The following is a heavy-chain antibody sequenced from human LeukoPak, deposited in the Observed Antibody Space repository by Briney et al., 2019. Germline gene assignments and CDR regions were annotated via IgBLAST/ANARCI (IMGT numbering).Heavy chain of an antibody. J-gene: IGHJ4*02. D-gene: IGHD3-9*01. Sequence: PGGSLRLSCAASAFTFSSYAMSWVRQAPGKGLEWVSGISGSGMSTYYADSVKGRFTISRDNSKNTLYLQMNSLRVEDTAVYYCAKDSGVSDIHVFDYWGQGTPVTVSS. CDR1: AFTFSSYA. V-gene: IGHV3-23*01. CDR2: ISGSGMST. CDR3: AKDSGVSDIHVFDY.